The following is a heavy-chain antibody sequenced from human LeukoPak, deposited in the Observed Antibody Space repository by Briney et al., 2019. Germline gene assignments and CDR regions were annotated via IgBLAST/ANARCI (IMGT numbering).Heavy chain of an antibody. V-gene: IGHV1-69*13. J-gene: IGHJ4*02. CDR3: ARAMLGYCSSTSCYGWYYFDY. CDR1: GGTFSSYA. Sequence: SVKVSCKASGGTFSSYAISWVRQAPGQGLERTGGIIPIFGTANCAQKFQGRVTITADESTSTAYMELSSLGSEDTAVYYCARAMLGYCSSTSCYGWYYFDYWGQGTLVTVSS. D-gene: IGHD2-2*01. CDR2: IIPIFGTA.